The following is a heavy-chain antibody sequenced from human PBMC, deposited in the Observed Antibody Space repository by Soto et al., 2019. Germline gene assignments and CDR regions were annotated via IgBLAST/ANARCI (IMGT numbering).Heavy chain of an antibody. V-gene: IGHV3-23*01. CDR1: GFTFSSYA. CDR2: ISGSGGST. J-gene: IGHJ5*02. CDR3: ARDQSWHDLVWWFDP. Sequence: PGGSVRLSCAASGFTFSSYAMSWVRQAPGKGLEWVSAISGSGGSTYYADSVKGRFTISRDNSKNTLYLQMNSLTSEDTAVYYCARDQSWHDLVWWFDPWGQGTLVTVSS. D-gene: IGHD1-1*01.